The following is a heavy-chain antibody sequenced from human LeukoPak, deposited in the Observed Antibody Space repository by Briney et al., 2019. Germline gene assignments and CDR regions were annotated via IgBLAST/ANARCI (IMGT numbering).Heavy chain of an antibody. D-gene: IGHD3-22*01. Sequence: PGGSLRLSCAASGFTFSSYWMSWVRQAPGKGLEWVANIKQDGSEKYYVDSVKGRFTMSRDNAKDSLYLQMNSLRAEDTAVYYCARGYYYDSSGYYASNWGQGTLVTVSS. CDR1: GFTFSSYW. CDR3: ARGYYYDSSGYYASN. V-gene: IGHV3-7*01. CDR2: IKQDGSEK. J-gene: IGHJ4*02.